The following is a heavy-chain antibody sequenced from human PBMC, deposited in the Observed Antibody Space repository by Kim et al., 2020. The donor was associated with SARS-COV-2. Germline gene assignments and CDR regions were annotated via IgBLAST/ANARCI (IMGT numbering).Heavy chain of an antibody. CDR1: GFTFSSYA. CDR3: ARGGEIGVVILDFDY. J-gene: IGHJ4*01. V-gene: IGHV3-30*04. D-gene: IGHD3-22*01. CDR2: ISYDGSNK. Sequence: GGSLRLSCAASGFTFSSYAMHWVRQAPGKGLEWVAVISYDGSNKYYADSVKGRFTISRDNSKNTLYLQMNSLRAEDTAVYYCARGGEIGVVILDFDYWG.